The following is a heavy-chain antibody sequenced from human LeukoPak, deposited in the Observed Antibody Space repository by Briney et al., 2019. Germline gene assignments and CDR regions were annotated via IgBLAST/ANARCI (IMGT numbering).Heavy chain of an antibody. CDR1: GFTFDDYA. CDR2: INWNSGSI. Sequence: GGSLRLSCAASGFTFDDYAMHWVRQAPGKGLEWVSGINWNSGSIGYADSVKGRFTISRDNAKNSLYLQMSSLRAEDTALYYCAKDSAAVTEMGYFDYWGQGTLVIVSS. J-gene: IGHJ4*02. CDR3: AKDSAAVTEMGYFDY. D-gene: IGHD5-18*01. V-gene: IGHV3-9*01.